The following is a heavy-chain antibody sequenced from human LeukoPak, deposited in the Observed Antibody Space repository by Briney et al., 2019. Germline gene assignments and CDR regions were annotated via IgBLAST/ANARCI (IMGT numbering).Heavy chain of an antibody. D-gene: IGHD1-26*01. Sequence: GASVKVSCKASGYTLSRYGISGVRQAPGQGLEWMGWISAYNGNTKYAQKLQGRVTMTTDTSTSTAYMELRSLRSDDTAVYYCARDKGKWKHLRYFDYWGQGTLVTVSS. CDR2: ISAYNGNT. CDR3: ARDKGKWKHLRYFDY. CDR1: GYTLSRYG. V-gene: IGHV1-18*01. J-gene: IGHJ4*02.